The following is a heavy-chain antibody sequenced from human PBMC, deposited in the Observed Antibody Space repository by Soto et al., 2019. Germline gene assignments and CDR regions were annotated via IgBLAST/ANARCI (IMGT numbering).Heavy chain of an antibody. CDR1: GGSSSGYY. V-gene: IGHV4-34*01. J-gene: IGHJ3*02. D-gene: IGHD3-16*01. CDR3: ARGWGGEDAFDI. CDR2: INHSGST. Sequence: PSETLSLTCAVYGGSSSGYYWSWIRQPPGKGLEWIGEINHSGSTNYNPSLKSRVTISVDTSKNQFSLKLSSVTAADTAVYYCARGWGGEDAFDIWGQGTMVTVSS.